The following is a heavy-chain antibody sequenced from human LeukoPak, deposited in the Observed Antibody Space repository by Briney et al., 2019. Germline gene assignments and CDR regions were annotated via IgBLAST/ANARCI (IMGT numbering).Heavy chain of an antibody. J-gene: IGHJ4*02. Sequence: GGYLRRSCSASGFTVSSHAMHSVRQAPGKGLEYVSAISSNGGSTYCADSVKGRFTISRDNSKNTLYLQMSSLRAEDTAVYYCVKDLEMATEPSNWGQGTLVTVSS. V-gene: IGHV3-64D*09. CDR2: ISSNGGST. CDR3: VKDLEMATEPSN. CDR1: GFTVSSHA. D-gene: IGHD5-24*01.